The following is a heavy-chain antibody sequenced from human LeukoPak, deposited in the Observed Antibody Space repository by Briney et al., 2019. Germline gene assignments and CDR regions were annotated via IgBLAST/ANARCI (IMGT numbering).Heavy chain of an antibody. CDR3: ARDRVGATPSDAFDI. CDR2: INPSGGST. V-gene: IGHV1-46*01. J-gene: IGHJ3*02. D-gene: IGHD1-26*01. Sequence: ASVKVSCKASGYTFTSYYMHWVRQAPGQGLEWMGIINPSGGSTSYAQKFQGRVTITADESTSTAYMELSSLRSEDTAVYYCARDRVGATPSDAFDIWGQGTMVTVSS. CDR1: GYTFTSYY.